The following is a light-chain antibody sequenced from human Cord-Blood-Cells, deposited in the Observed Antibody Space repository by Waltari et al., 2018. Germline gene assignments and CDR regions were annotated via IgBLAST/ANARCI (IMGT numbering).Light chain of an antibody. Sequence: EIVMTQSPATLSVSPGERATLPCRASQSVSSNLAWYQQKPGQAPRLLIYGASTRATGIPARFSGSGSGTEFTLTISSLQSEDLAVYYCQQYNNWPPYTFGQGTKPEIK. CDR1: QSVSSN. J-gene: IGKJ2*01. CDR2: GAS. CDR3: QQYNNWPPYT. V-gene: IGKV3D-15*01.